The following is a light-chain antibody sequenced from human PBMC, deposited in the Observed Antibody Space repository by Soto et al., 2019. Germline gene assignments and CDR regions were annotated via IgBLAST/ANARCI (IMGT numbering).Light chain of an antibody. J-gene: IGKJ1*01. CDR1: QSVTTSF. V-gene: IGKV3-20*01. CDR2: SAS. CDR3: QQYGSAPRT. Sequence: EIVLTQSPGTVSVSPGDRATLSCRASQSVTTSFLAWYQQKPGQPPRLLIYSASGRATGIPDRFSGSGSGTDFTLSISSLEPEDSAVYYCQQYGSAPRTFGQGTKVDI.